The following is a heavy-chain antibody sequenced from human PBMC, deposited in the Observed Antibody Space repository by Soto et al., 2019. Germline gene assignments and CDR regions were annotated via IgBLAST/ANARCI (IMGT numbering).Heavy chain of an antibody. V-gene: IGHV1-2*04. CDR1: GYTFTGYY. Sequence: GASVKVSCKASGYTFTGYYMHWVRQAPGQGLEWMGWINPNSGGTNYAQKFQGWVTMTRDTSISTAYMELRSLRSDDTAVYYCARDAAVANYFDYWGQGTLVTVSS. CDR2: INPNSGGT. CDR3: ARDAAVANYFDY. J-gene: IGHJ4*02. D-gene: IGHD6-19*01.